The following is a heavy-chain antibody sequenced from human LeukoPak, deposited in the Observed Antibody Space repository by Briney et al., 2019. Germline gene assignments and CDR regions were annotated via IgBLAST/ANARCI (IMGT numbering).Heavy chain of an antibody. D-gene: IGHD6-13*01. CDR2: INSDGSST. V-gene: IGHV3-74*01. Sequence: PGGSLRLSCAASGFTFSSYWMHWVRQAPGKGLVWVSRINSDGSSTSYADSVKGRFTISRDNAKNTLYLQMNSLRAEDTAVYYCARVRGDSSWYGYFDYWGQGTLVTVSS. J-gene: IGHJ4*02. CDR1: GFTFSSYW. CDR3: ARVRGDSSWYGYFDY.